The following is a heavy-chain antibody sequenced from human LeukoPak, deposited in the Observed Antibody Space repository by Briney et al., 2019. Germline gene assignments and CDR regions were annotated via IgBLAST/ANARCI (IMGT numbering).Heavy chain of an antibody. V-gene: IGHV4-59*12. Sequence: SETLSLTCTVSGGSISSYYWSWIRQPPGKGLEWIGYIYYSGSTNYNPSLKSRVTISVDTSKNQFSLKLSSVTAADTAVYYCARGRGKKARGYYFDYWGQGTLVTVSS. CDR1: GGSISSYY. CDR2: IYYSGST. CDR3: ARGRGKKARGYYFDY. J-gene: IGHJ4*02.